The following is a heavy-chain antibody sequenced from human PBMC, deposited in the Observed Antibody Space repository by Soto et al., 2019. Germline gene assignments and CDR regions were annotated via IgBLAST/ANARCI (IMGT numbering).Heavy chain of an antibody. CDR3: ARVAEMGTVTKGFYYYMDV. J-gene: IGHJ6*03. CDR2: IIPILGVA. CDR1: GSTFSNYT. Sequence: QVQLVQSGAEVKKPGSSVKVSCKASGSTFSNYTISWVRQAPGQGLEWMGRIIPILGVANYAQKFQGSVTLTADKSTSTVDMEMSSLRSEDTAVYYCARVAEMGTVTKGFYYYMDVWGEGTTVTVSS. D-gene: IGHD4-17*01. V-gene: IGHV1-69*02.